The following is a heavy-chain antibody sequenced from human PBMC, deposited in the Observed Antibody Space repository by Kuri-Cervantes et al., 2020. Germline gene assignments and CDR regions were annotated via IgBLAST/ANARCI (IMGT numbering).Heavy chain of an antibody. Sequence: GGSLRLSCAASGFTFSSYAMSWVRQAPGKGLEWVSAISGSGGSTYYADSVKGRFTISRDNSKNTVYLQIYSLRDEDTAVYYCAKRLSYNSGNIDYWGQGTLVTVSS. D-gene: IGHD1/OR15-1a*01. CDR1: GFTFSSYA. CDR3: AKRLSYNSGNIDY. CDR2: ISGSGGST. V-gene: IGHV3-23*01. J-gene: IGHJ4*02.